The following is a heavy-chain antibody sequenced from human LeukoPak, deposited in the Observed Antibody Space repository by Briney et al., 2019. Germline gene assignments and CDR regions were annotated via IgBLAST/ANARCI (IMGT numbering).Heavy chain of an antibody. V-gene: IGHV1-2*06. D-gene: IGHD3-22*01. Sequence: GASVKVSCKASGYTFTGYYLHWVRQAPGQGLEWMGRINPNSGGTNYAQKFQGRVTMTRDTSISTAYMELSRLRSDDTAVYYCARTITMIVVDTDYWGQGTLVTVSS. CDR2: INPNSGGT. CDR3: ARTITMIVVDTDY. CDR1: GYTFTGYY. J-gene: IGHJ4*02.